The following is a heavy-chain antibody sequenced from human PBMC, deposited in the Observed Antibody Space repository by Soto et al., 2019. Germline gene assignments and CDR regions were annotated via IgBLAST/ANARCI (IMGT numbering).Heavy chain of an antibody. V-gene: IGHV1-18*01. CDR3: VREMRTLNGPQNVFDY. CDR2: ISPNSGAT. Sequence: QVQLVQSEGELRQPGASVKVSCRASGYSFTSYGIIWLRQAPGQGLEWMGYISPNSGATTYAQNLQGRLTMTTDTSTSTAYMELRSLSSDDTAIYYCVREMRTLNGPQNVFDYWGLGALVTVSS. J-gene: IGHJ4*02. CDR1: GYSFTSYG.